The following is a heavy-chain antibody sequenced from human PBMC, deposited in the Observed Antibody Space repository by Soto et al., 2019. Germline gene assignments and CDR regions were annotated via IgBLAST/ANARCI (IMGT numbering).Heavy chain of an antibody. CDR2: ISSSSAYI. Sequence: PGGSLRLSCAASGFTFRSFTMNWVRQAPGKGLEWVSTISSSSAYIYYTDALRGRFTISRDNAMNSLHLQMNSLRAEDTAVYYCTRDASRDSSARGWFDPWGPGTLVTVSS. D-gene: IGHD6-13*01. CDR1: GFTFRSFT. V-gene: IGHV3-21*01. J-gene: IGHJ5*02. CDR3: TRDASRDSSARGWFDP.